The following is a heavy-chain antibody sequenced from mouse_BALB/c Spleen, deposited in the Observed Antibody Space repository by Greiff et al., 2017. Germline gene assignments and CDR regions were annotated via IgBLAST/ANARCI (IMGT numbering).Heavy chain of an antibody. CDR3: AKYGNYAWFAY. CDR1: GYTFTDYN. V-gene: IGHV1S29*02. D-gene: IGHD2-10*02. J-gene: IGHJ3*01. Sequence: VQLQQSGPELVKPGASVKISCKASGYTFTDYNMNWVKQSHGKSLEWIGYIYPYNGGTGYNQKFKSKATLTVDNSSSTAYMELRSLTSEDSAVYYCAKYGNYAWFAYWGQGTLVTVSA. CDR2: IYPYNGGT.